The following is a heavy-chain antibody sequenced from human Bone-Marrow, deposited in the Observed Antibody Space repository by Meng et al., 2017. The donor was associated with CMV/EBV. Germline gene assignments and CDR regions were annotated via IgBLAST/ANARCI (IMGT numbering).Heavy chain of an antibody. CDR3: ARAPGVVGAWYFDY. CDR2: ISYAGSNK. J-gene: IGHJ4*02. CDR1: GFTFSSYS. V-gene: IGHV3-30*03. Sequence: GESLKISCAASGFTFSSYSMNWVRQAPGKGLEWVAVISYAGSNKYYADSVKGRFTISRDNSKNTLYLQMNSLRAEDTAVYYCARAPGVVGAWYFDYWGQGTLVTVSS. D-gene: IGHD2-2*01.